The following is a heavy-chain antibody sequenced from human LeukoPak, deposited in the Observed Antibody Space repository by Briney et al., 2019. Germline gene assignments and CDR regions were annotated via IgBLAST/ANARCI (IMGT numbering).Heavy chain of an antibody. CDR2: ISRSATTI. V-gene: IGHV3-48*03. CDR3: ARLGALSSSWLLY. D-gene: IGHD6-13*01. J-gene: IGHJ4*02. Sequence: GGSLRLSCAASGFTFSSYEMNWVRQAPGKGLEWVSSISRSATTIYYADSVKGRFTISRDNAKNSLYLQMNSLRAEDTAVYFCARLGALSSSWLLYWGQGTLVTVSS. CDR1: GFTFSSYE.